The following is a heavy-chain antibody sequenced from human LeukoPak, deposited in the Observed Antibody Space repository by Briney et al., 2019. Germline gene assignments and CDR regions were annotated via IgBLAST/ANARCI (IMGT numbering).Heavy chain of an antibody. Sequence: SETLSLTCTVSGGSISSSSYYWGWIRQPPGKGLEWIGSIYYSGSTYYNPSLKSRVTISVDTSKNQFSLKLSSVTAADTAVYYCARGDCSSTSCPNYYGMDVWGKGTTVTVSS. D-gene: IGHD2-2*01. CDR2: IYYSGST. CDR1: GGSISSSSYY. V-gene: IGHV4-39*01. J-gene: IGHJ6*04. CDR3: ARGDCSSTSCPNYYGMDV.